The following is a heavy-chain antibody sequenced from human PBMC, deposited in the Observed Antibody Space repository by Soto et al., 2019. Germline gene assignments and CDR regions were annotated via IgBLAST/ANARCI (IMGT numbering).Heavy chain of an antibody. D-gene: IGHD6-19*01. V-gene: IGHV4-4*02. Sequence: QVQLQESGPGLVKSSGTLSLTCTVSADSITTYYWWTWVRQSPGKGLEWIGEIYHSGSPNYNSSLKSRVTMSVDKSKNQFSLRLTSVTAADTAVYYCGRARIAVGGYGIDVWGKGTTVSVS. CDR1: ADSITTYYW. CDR3: GRARIAVGGYGIDV. CDR2: IYHSGSP. J-gene: IGHJ6*04.